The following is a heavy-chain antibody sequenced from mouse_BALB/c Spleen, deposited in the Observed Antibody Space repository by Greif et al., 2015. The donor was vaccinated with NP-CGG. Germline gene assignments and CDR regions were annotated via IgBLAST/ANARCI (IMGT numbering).Heavy chain of an antibody. Sequence: EVKLVESGGGLVQPGGSRKLSCAASGFTFSSFGMHWVRQAPEKGLELVAYISSGSSTIYYADTVKGRFTISRDNPKNTLFLQMTSLRSEDTAMYYCARRDGNYAMDYWGQGTSVTVSS. V-gene: IGHV5-17*02. CDR3: ARRDGNYAMDY. D-gene: IGHD2-1*01. CDR1: GFTFSSFG. CDR2: ISSGSSTI. J-gene: IGHJ4*01.